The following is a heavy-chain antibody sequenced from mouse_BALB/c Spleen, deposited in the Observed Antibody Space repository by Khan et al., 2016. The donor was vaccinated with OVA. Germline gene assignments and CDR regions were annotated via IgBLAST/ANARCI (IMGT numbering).Heavy chain of an antibody. D-gene: IGHD2-2*01. Sequence: QVQLKESGPELVKPGASVRLSCKASDYTFTSYYIHWVKQRPGQGLEWIGWIYPGNINNNYTERFKGKATLTADQSSSTDYMHLSSLTYEDFEVFFLARWGYGAFAYWGQGTLVTVSA. CDR2: IYPGNINN. CDR3: ARWGYGAFAY. CDR1: DYTFTSYY. V-gene: IGHV1S56*01. J-gene: IGHJ3*01.